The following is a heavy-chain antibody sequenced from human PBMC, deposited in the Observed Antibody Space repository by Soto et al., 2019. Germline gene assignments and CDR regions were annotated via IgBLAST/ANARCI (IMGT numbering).Heavy chain of an antibody. D-gene: IGHD3-10*01. CDR2: IYYSGST. Sequence: QVQLQESGPGLVKPSETLSLTCTVSGGSISSYYWRWIRQPPGKGLEWIGYIYYSGSTNYNPSLKXRLTISVDTSKNQFSLKLSSVTAADTAVYYCARRYYRYFDYWGQGTLVTVSS. V-gene: IGHV4-59*08. CDR1: GGSISSYY. J-gene: IGHJ4*02. CDR3: ARRYYRYFDY.